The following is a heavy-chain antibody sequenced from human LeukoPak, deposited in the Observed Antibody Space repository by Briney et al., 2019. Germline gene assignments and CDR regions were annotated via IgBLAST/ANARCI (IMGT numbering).Heavy chain of an antibody. J-gene: IGHJ4*02. CDR1: GGSISSSSYY. CDR3: ARDGGSRIVVVPAATDY. D-gene: IGHD2-2*01. V-gene: IGHV4-39*07. CDR2: IYHSGST. Sequence: SETLSLTCTVSGGSISSSSYYWGWIRQPPGKGLEWIGSIYHSGSTYYNPSLKSRVTISVDTSKNQFSLKLSSVTAADTAVYYCARDGGSRIVVVPAATDYWGQGTLVTVSS.